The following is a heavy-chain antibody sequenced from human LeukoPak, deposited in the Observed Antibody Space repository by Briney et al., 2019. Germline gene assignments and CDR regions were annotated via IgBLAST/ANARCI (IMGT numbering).Heavy chain of an antibody. D-gene: IGHD2-2*01. CDR2: IYYSGST. V-gene: IGHV4-39*01. Sequence: SETLSLTCTVSGGSITSTNYYWGWIRQPPGKGLEWIGSIYYSGSTYYNPSLKSRVTISVDTSKNQFSLKLSSVTAADTAVYYCARRPEYCSSTSCLGYYYYYMDVWGKGTTVTVSS. J-gene: IGHJ6*03. CDR3: ARRPEYCSSTSCLGYYYYYMDV. CDR1: GGSITSTNYY.